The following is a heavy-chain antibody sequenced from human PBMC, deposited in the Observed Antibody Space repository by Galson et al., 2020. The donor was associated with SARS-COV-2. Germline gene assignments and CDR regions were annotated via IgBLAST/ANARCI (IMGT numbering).Heavy chain of an antibody. Sequence: SQTLLLTCAISGDSVSSNSAAWNWIRQSPSRGLEWLGRTYYRSKWYNDYAVSVKSRITINPDTSKNQFSLQLNSVTPEDTAVYYCARTDFGATPHYYYYYYGMDVWGQGTTVTVSS. CDR3: ARTDFGATPHYYYYYYGMDV. CDR1: GDSVSSNSAA. V-gene: IGHV6-1*01. CDR2: TYYRSKWYN. D-gene: IGHD3-10*01. J-gene: IGHJ6*02.